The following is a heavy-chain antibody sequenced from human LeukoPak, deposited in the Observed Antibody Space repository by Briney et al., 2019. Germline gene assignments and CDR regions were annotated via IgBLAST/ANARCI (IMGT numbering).Heavy chain of an antibody. V-gene: IGHV1-69*05. CDR1: GGTFSSYA. Sequence: ASVKVSCKASGGTFSSYAISWVRQAPGQGLEWMGGIIPIFGTANYAQKFQGRVTITTDESTSTAYMELSSLRSEDTAVYYCARGRSSSWYNRYQNWFDPWGQGTLVTVSS. D-gene: IGHD6-13*01. CDR2: IIPIFGTA. CDR3: ARGRSSSWYNRYQNWFDP. J-gene: IGHJ5*02.